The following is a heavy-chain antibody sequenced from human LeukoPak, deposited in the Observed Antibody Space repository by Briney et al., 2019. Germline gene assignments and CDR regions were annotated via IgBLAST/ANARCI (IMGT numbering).Heavy chain of an antibody. V-gene: IGHV3-23*01. CDR1: GFTFSSYA. Sequence: GGSLRLSCAACGFTFSSYAMSWVRQAPGKGLELVSAISGSGGRTYYADSVKGRFTISRDNSKNTLYLQMNSLRAEDTAVYYRVKDRRVMVYAIAADYWGQGTLVTVSS. D-gene: IGHD2-8*01. CDR3: VKDRRVMVYAIAADY. CDR2: ISGSGGRT. J-gene: IGHJ4*02.